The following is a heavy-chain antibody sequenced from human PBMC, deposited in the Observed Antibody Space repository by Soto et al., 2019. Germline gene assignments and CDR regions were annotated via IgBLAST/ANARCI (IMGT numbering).Heavy chain of an antibody. CDR1: GGSISSYY. J-gene: IGHJ5*02. V-gene: IGHV4-59*01. CDR2: IYYSGST. D-gene: IGHD3-3*01. CDR3: ARVTRRGNWFDP. Sequence: SETLSLTCTVSGGSISSYYWSWIRQPPGKGLEWIGYIYYSGSTNYNPSLKSRVTISVDTSKNQFSLKLSSVTTADTAVYYCARVTRRGNWFDPWGQGTLVTVSS.